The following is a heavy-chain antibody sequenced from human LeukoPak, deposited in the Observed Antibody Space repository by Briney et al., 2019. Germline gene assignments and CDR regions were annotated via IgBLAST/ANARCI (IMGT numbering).Heavy chain of an antibody. Sequence: SQTLSLTCTVSGASISIGFYYWTWIRLSPGKGLEWIGEINHSGSTNYNPSLTRRVTMSVDTSKNQFSLNLSAATAADTAVYYCARARRGYVRLDYWGQGTLVTVSS. CDR1: GASISIGFYY. J-gene: IGHJ4*02. CDR2: INHSGST. D-gene: IGHD5-12*01. V-gene: IGHV4-31*03. CDR3: ARARRGYVRLDY.